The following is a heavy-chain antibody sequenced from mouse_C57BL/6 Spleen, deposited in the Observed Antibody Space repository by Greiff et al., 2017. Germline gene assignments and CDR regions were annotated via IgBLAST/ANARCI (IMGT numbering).Heavy chain of an antibody. CDR2: IWSGGST. J-gene: IGHJ2*01. V-gene: IGHV2-2*02. CDR1: GFSLTSYG. Sequence: VQRVESGPGLVQPSQSLSITCTVSGFSLTSYGVHWVRQSPGKGLEWLGVIWSGGSTDYNAAFISRLSISKDNSKSQVFFKMNSVQANDTAICYCARKNGGFFDYWGQGTTLTVSS. CDR3: ARKNGGFFDY.